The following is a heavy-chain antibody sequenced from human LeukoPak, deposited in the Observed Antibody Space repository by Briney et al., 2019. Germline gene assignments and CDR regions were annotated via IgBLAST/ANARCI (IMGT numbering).Heavy chain of an antibody. CDR2: IYYSGST. V-gene: IGHV4-61*01. CDR1: GGSVSSGSYY. CDR3: ARQNYYDSSGYYYRLSSPFDY. D-gene: IGHD3-22*01. Sequence: PSETLSLTCTVSGGSVSSGSYYWSWIRQPPGKGLEWIGYIYYSGSTNYNPSLKSRVTISVDTSKNQFSLKLSSVTAADTAVYYCARQNYYDSSGYYYRLSSPFDYWGQGTLVTVSS. J-gene: IGHJ4*02.